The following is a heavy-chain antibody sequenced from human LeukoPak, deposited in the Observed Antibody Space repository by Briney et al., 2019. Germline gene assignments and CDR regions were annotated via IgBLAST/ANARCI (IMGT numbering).Heavy chain of an antibody. V-gene: IGHV3-23*01. Sequence: GGSLRLSCTGSGFTFSNYVMSWVRQAAGKRLDGVAGISDSGDDTDYADSAKGRFTISRDNSKNTLFLQMNILRVEDTAVYYCVKVGGGGGWYWSPWGQGTLVTVS. CDR2: ISDSGDDT. J-gene: IGHJ5*02. CDR1: GFTFSNYV. CDR3: VKVGGGGGWYWSP. D-gene: IGHD6-19*01.